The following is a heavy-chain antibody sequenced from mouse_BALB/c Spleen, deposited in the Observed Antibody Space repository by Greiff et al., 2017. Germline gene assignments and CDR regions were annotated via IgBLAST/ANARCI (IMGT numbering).Heavy chain of an antibody. J-gene: IGHJ4*01. Sequence: EVKLHQSGPELVKPGASMKISCKASGYSFTGYTMNWVKQSHGKNLEWIGLINPYNGGTSYNQKFKGKATLTVDKSSSTAYMELLSLTSEDSAVYYCARGLTGTYYAMDYWGQGTSVTVSS. CDR1: GYSFTGYT. D-gene: IGHD4-1*01. CDR2: INPYNGGT. V-gene: IGHV1-18*01. CDR3: ARGLTGTYYAMDY.